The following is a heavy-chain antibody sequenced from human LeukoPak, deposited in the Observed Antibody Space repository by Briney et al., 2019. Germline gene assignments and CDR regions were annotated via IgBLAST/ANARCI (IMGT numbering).Heavy chain of an antibody. V-gene: IGHV4-59*01. J-gene: IGHJ4*02. Sequence: PSETLSLTCTVSGGSISTYYWSWIRQPPGKGLEWIGYIYYSGSTKYNPSLKSRVTISVDTSKNQFSLKLSSVTAADTAVYYCARDLGDIVDCWGQGTLVTVSS. CDR1: GGSISTYY. CDR2: IYYSGST. CDR3: ARDLGDIVDC. D-gene: IGHD2-15*01.